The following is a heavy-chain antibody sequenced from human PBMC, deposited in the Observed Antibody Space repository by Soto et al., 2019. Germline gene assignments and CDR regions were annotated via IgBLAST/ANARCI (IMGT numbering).Heavy chain of an antibody. D-gene: IGHD5-12*01. CDR2: INPSGGST. V-gene: IGHV1-46*01. Sequence: ASVKVSCKASGYTFTSYYMHWVRQAPGQGLEWMGIINPSGGSTSYAQKFQGRVTMTRDTSTSTVYMELSSLRSEDTAVYYCARGVDIVAIRSRIPTYGDYLVYWGQGTLVTSPQ. CDR1: GYTFTSYY. CDR3: ARGVDIVAIRSRIPTYGDYLVY. J-gene: IGHJ4*02.